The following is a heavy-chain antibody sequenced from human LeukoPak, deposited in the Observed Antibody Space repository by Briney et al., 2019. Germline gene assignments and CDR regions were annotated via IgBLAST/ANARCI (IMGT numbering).Heavy chain of an antibody. D-gene: IGHD1-26*01. CDR2: ISGSGGST. J-gene: IGHJ3*02. Sequence: GGSLRLSCVASGFTFSSYAMSWVRQAPGKGLEWVSAISGSGGSTYYADSVKGRFTISRDNSKNTLYLQMNSLRAEDTAVYYCAKKIGSYYAFDIWGRGTMVTVYS. CDR1: GFTFSSYA. V-gene: IGHV3-23*01. CDR3: AKKIGSYYAFDI.